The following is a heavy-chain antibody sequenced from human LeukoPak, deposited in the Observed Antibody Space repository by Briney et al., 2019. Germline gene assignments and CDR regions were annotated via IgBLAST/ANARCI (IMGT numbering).Heavy chain of an antibody. J-gene: IGHJ5*02. D-gene: IGHD2-2*01. CDR1: GYSISSGYQ. V-gene: IGHV4-38-2*02. CDR2: IYHSGSA. Sequence: PSETLSLTCAVSGYSISSGYQWAWIRQPPGKTLEWIGSIYHSGSAHYNPSLKSRVTISVDRSNNQFPLRLSSVTAADTAVYYCARDPRWLTPDCTSTSCYENYFDPWGQGTLVTVSS. CDR3: ARDPRWLTPDCTSTSCYENYFDP.